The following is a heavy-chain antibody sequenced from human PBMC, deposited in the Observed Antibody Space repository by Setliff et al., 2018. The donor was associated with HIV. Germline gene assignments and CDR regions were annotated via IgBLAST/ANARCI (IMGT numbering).Heavy chain of an antibody. Sequence: PGGSLRLSCAASGFSFSSHSMSWVRQAPGKGLEWVASISNSGESKYYADSMKGRFTISRDNSENTLYLKMNSLRDDDTAVYYCSRSLGSYFDSAGYLRYFDYWGQGTQVTVSS. D-gene: IGHD3-10*01. CDR3: SRSLGSYFDSAGYLRYFDY. CDR2: ISNSGESK. V-gene: IGHV3-23*01. J-gene: IGHJ4*02. CDR1: GFSFSSHS.